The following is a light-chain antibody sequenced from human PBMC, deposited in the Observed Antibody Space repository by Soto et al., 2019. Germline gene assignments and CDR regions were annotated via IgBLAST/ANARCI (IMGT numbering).Light chain of an antibody. Sequence: EIVLTQSPGTLSLSPGERATLSCRASQSVSSSYLAWYQQKPGQAPRLLIYGASSRATCIPDRFSGSGSGTDFTLTISRLEPEDFAVYYCQQYGSSTMYTFGQGNKLEIK. CDR3: QQYGSSTMYT. V-gene: IGKV3-20*01. CDR1: QSVSSSY. CDR2: GAS. J-gene: IGKJ2*01.